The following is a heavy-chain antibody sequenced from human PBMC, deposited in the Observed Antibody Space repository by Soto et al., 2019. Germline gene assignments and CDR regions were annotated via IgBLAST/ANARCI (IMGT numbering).Heavy chain of an antibody. CDR1: GYTFTSYA. Sequence: QVQLVQSGAEVKKPGASVKVSCKASGYTFTSYAMHWVRQAPGQRLEWMGWINAGNGNTKYSQKFQGRVTITRDTSASTAYMELSSLRSEDTAVYYCATANYDFWSGYSPLYMDVWGKGTTVTVSS. D-gene: IGHD3-3*01. V-gene: IGHV1-3*01. CDR3: ATANYDFWSGYSPLYMDV. CDR2: INAGNGNT. J-gene: IGHJ6*03.